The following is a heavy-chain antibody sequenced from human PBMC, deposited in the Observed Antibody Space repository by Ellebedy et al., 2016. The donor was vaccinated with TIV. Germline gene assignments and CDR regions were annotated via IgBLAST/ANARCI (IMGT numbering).Heavy chain of an antibody. CDR3: ARDLGQWLVRYYFDY. J-gene: IGHJ4*02. V-gene: IGHV1-2*02. CDR2: INPNSGAT. D-gene: IGHD6-19*01. CDR1: GYTFIGYY. Sequence: ASVKVSCKASGYTFIGYYLHWARQAPGQGLEWMGWINPNSGATHFAQNFQGRVTVTRDSSISTAYMELGRLRSDDTAVYYCARDLGQWLVRYYFDYWGQGTLVTVSS.